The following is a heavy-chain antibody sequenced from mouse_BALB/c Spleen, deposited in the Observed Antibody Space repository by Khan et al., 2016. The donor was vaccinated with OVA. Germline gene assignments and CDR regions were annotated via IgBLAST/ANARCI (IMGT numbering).Heavy chain of an antibody. Sequence: DLVKPGASVKLSCKASGYTFTSYWVNWIKERPGQGLEWIGRVAPGSGSTSYNDMFKAKAALTIDTSSRTAYIQLSSLSSEDPAVFFFARSNYDGSSLYAMDYWGQGTSVTVSS. CDR1: GYTFTSYW. J-gene: IGHJ4*01. D-gene: IGHD1-1*01. V-gene: IGHV1S41*01. CDR2: VAPGSGST. CDR3: ARSNYDGSSLYAMDY.